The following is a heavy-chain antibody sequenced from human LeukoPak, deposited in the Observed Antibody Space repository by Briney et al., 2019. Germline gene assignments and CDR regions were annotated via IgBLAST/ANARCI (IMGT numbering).Heavy chain of an antibody. CDR2: IHNSRGT. V-gene: IGHV4-30-4*01. J-gene: IGHJ4*02. Sequence: SETLSLTCTVSGASITSDIFYWNWIRQSPGKGLEWIGAIHNSRGTSYNPSLESRLTISVDPSENKFFLKMTPVTDADTATYYCGKVGGNTNSWGQGTLVTVSS. D-gene: IGHD4-23*01. CDR3: GKVGGNTNS. CDR1: GASITSDIFY.